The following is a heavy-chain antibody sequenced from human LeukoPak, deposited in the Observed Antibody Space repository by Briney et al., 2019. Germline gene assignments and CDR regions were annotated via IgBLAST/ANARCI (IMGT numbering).Heavy chain of an antibody. Sequence: PSETLSLTCTVSGGSISSSSYYWGWIRQPPGKGLEWIGSIYYSGSTYYNPSLKSRVTISVDTSKNQFSLKLSSVTAADTAVYYCARDSVLRYFDWSNWFDPWGQGTLVTVSS. CDR3: ARDSVLRYFDWSNWFDP. D-gene: IGHD3-9*01. CDR2: IYYSGST. V-gene: IGHV4-39*07. CDR1: GGSISSSSYY. J-gene: IGHJ5*02.